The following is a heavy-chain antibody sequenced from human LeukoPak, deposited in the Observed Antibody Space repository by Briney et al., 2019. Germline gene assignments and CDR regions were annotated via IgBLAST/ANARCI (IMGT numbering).Heavy chain of an antibody. V-gene: IGHV3-30*03. CDR2: ISYDVGKK. J-gene: IGHJ3*02. CDR1: GFTFSSYG. Sequence: GGSLRLSCAASGFTFSSYGMHWVRQAPGKGLEWVAVISYDVGKKYYADPVKGRFTISRDNSKNTLYLQMNSLRAEDTAVYYCARGDCSSTSCYRITYYDFWSGYPEAWAFDIWGQGTMVTVSS. D-gene: IGHD2-2*02. CDR3: ARGDCSSTSCYRITYYDFWSGYPEAWAFDI.